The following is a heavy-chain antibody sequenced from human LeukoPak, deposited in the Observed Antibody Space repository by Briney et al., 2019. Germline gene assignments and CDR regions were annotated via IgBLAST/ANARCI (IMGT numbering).Heavy chain of an antibody. CDR2: INHSRST. D-gene: IGHD3-10*01. V-gene: IGHV4-34*01. J-gene: IGHJ5*02. CDR1: GGSFSGYY. CDR3: ARASQGLWFRYWFDP. Sequence: PSETLSLTCAVYGGSFSGYYWSWIRQPPGKGLEWIGEINHSRSTNYNPSLKSRVIISVDTSKNQFSLKLSSVTAADTAVYYCARASQGLWFRYWFDPWGQGTLVTVSS.